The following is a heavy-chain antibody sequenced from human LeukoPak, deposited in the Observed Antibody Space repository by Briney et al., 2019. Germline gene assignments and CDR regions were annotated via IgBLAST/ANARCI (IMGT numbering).Heavy chain of an antibody. Sequence: GGSLRLSCAASGFTLDRDWMSWVRQAPGKGLEWVANIKPDGSEKAYVDSVKGRFSISRDNAKNSLFLQMNILRAEDTAVYYCAKIGRDCGDYFDLWGRGTLVTVSS. CDR3: AKIGRDCGDYFDL. CDR2: IKPDGSEK. CDR1: GFTLDRDW. J-gene: IGHJ2*01. V-gene: IGHV3-7*01. D-gene: IGHD4-17*01.